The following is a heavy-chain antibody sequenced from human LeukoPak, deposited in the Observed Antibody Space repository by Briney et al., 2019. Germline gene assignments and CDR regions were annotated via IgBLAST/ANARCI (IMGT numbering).Heavy chain of an antibody. CDR3: ARGTIFGA. V-gene: IGHV4-59*04. J-gene: IGHJ5*02. CDR2: IYHSGSA. Sequence: SETLSLTCTVSGGSISSYYWNWIRQPPGKGLEWIGHIYHSGSAYYNPSVQSRVTMSVDRSKNQFSLRLGSVTAADTAVYYCARGTIFGAWGQGTLVTVSS. D-gene: IGHD3-3*01. CDR1: GGSISSYY.